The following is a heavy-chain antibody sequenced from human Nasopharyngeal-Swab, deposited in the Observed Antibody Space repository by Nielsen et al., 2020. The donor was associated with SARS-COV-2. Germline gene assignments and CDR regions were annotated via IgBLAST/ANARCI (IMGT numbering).Heavy chain of an antibody. V-gene: IGHV3-23*01. D-gene: IGHD3-3*01. CDR1: GFTFNNYA. CDR3: ARDGLDYDFWSAYFMDV. CDR2: ITGRGGDT. Sequence: GGSLRLSCAASGFTFNNYAMAWVRRSPRQGLEWVSAITGRGGDTYYADYVKGRFTVSRDNSQNTLFLQMNSLRAEDTAVYYCARDGLDYDFWSAYFMDVWGQGTTVTVSS. J-gene: IGHJ6*02.